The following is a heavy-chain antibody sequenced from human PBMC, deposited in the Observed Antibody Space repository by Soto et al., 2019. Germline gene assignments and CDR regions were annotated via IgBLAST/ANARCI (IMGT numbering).Heavy chain of an antibody. J-gene: IGHJ6*04. CDR1: GFSFGRYA. D-gene: IGHD3-9*01. V-gene: IGHV3-23*03. CDR2: ISYDGSNI. Sequence: VGSLRLSCAATGFSFGRYAMNWVRQPPGKGLEWVAYISYDGSNIYYADSVKGRFTISRDNSKNTLYLQMNSLRAEDTAVYYCAKDTIFRELDVWGKGPTVTVSS. CDR3: AKDTIFRELDV.